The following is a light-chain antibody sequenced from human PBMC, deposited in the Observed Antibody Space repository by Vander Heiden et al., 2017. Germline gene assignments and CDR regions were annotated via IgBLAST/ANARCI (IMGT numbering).Light chain of an antibody. V-gene: IGLV3-1*01. CDR1: KMGDKY. Sequence: SYELTQPPSVSVSPGQPASMTCSGDKMGDKYACWYQQKPGQHPVLLIYQDSKRPSGIPERCSGSITGNTATLTISGTQPMDEADYYCRAWDSSTVVFGGGTKLTVL. CDR2: QDS. J-gene: IGLJ2*01. CDR3: RAWDSSTVV.